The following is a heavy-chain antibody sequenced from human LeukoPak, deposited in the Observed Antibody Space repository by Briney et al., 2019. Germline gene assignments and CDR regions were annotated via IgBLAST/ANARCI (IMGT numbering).Heavy chain of an antibody. J-gene: IGHJ2*01. V-gene: IGHV3-11*05. D-gene: IGHD3-9*01. CDR3: ARGAYDIFTGYRSDLYFDF. CDR1: GFTFSDYY. CDR2: ISSSSLYT. Sequence: GGSLRLSCAASGFTFSDYYMSWIRQAPGKGLEWVSYISSSSLYTNYADSVKGRFTISRDNAKNTFYLQMNSLRAEDTAVYYCARGAYDIFTGYRSDLYFDFGGRGTLVIVSA.